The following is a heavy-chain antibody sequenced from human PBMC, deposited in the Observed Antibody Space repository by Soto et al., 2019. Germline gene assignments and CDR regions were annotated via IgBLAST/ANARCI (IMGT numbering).Heavy chain of an antibody. V-gene: IGHV1-24*01. Sequence: GASVKGSCKVSGYTLTELSMHWVRQAPGKGLEWMGGFDPEDGETIYAQKFQRRVTMTEDTSTDTAYMEPSSLKIEDTAAYYCTTDSYSTIIIVRFDYWGHGTLVTVSS. CDR3: TTDSYSTIIIVRFDY. J-gene: IGHJ4*01. CDR1: GYTLTELS. CDR2: FDPEDGET. D-gene: IGHD3-22*01.